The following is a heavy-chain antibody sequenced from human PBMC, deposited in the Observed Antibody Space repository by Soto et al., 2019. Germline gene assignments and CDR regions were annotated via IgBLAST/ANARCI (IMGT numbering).Heavy chain of an antibody. V-gene: IGHV5-51*01. CDR1: GYSFTSYW. CDR2: IYPGESDT. J-gene: IGHJ1*01. Sequence: PGESLKISCKGSGYSFTSYWIGWVRQMPGKGLEWMGIIYPGESDTRYSPSFQGQVSISADTSINTAYLQWSSLKASDTAMFYCARLGGDYYDSRGHYYAEYFQHWGQGTRVTVSS. CDR3: ARLGGDYYDSRGHYYAEYFQH. D-gene: IGHD3-22*01.